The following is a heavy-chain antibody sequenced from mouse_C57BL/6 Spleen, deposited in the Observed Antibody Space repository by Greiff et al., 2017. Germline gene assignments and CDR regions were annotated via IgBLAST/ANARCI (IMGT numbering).Heavy chain of an antibody. J-gene: IGHJ2*01. D-gene: IGHD3-2*02. CDR3: ASGGAAQADD. CDR2: LHPTSGCT. CDR1: GYTFTSYW. V-gene: IGHV1-64*01. Sequence: QVQLQQPGAELVKPGASVKLSCKASGYTFTSYWMHWVKQRPGQGLEWIGMLHPTSGCTNYNEKFKSKATLTVDKSSSTAYMQLSSLTSEDSAVYYCASGGAAQADDWGQGTTLTVSS.